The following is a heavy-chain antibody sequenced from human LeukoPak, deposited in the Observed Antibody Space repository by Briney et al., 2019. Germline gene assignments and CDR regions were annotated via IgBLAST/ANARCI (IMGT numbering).Heavy chain of an antibody. CDR3: AKTYGGSSRDAFHI. CDR2: ISGSGGST. J-gene: IGHJ3*02. CDR1: GFTFSSYG. D-gene: IGHD4-23*01. V-gene: IGHV3-23*01. Sequence: PGGSLRLSCAASGFTFSSYGMSWVRQAPGKGLEWVSSISGSGGSTDYADSVKGRLTISRDNSKNTLYLQMNSLRAEDTAVYYCAKTYGGSSRDAFHIWGQGTMVTVSS.